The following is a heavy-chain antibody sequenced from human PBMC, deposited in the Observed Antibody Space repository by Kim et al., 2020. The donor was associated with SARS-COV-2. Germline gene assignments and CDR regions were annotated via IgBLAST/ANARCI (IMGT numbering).Heavy chain of an antibody. CDR3: ARAAGDCFDP. CDR2: MHASDGDT. Sequence: ASVKVSCKASGFTLSQYQINWVRQAPGQGLEWMGWMHASDGDTSYEQKFQGRITLTRNISINTAYMELSSLISGDTAAYYCARAAGDCFDPRGHGTLVT. CDR1: GFTLSQYQ. D-gene: IGHD4-17*01. J-gene: IGHJ5*02. V-gene: IGHV1-8*01.